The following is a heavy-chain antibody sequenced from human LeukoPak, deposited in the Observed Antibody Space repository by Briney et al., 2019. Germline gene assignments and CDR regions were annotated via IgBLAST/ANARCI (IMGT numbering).Heavy chain of an antibody. J-gene: IGHJ5*02. CDR3: ALGVRGYSTWGDWFDP. CDR2: IYFSGTT. V-gene: IGHV4-31*03. Sequence: SETLSLTCTVSGGSITSGGHYWSWIRQHPGKGLEWIGYIYFSGTTYYNPSLKSRLTISLGTSKNQFSLRLSSVTAADTAMYYCALGVRGYSTWGDWFDPWGQGTLVPVSS. CDR1: GGSITSGGHY. D-gene: IGHD5-18*01.